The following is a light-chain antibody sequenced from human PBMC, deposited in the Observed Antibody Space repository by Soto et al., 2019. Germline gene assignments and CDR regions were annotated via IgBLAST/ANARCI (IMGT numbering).Light chain of an antibody. V-gene: IGKV3-11*01. J-gene: IGKJ4*01. CDR2: DAS. CDR1: QSVSIY. CDR3: QQRSNWPLT. Sequence: EIVLTQSPATLSLSPGERATLSCRASQSVSIYLAWYQQKPGQAPRLLIYDASNRASDIPARFSGSGSETDFTLTISSLEPEDFAIYYCQQRSNWPLTFGGGTKVEIK.